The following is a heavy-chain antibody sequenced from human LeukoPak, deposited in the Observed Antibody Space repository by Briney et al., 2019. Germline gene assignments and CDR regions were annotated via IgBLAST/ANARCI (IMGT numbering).Heavy chain of an antibody. D-gene: IGHD3-22*01. CDR2: INPSGGST. CDR1: GYTFTSYY. J-gene: IGHJ6*02. V-gene: IGHV1-46*01. CDR3: ARGFPEGGITMIVVVKNPSYYYGMDV. Sequence: ASMKVSCKASGYTFTSYYMHWVRQAPGQGLEWMGIINPSGGSTSYAQKFQGRVTMTRDTSTSTVYMELSSLRSEDTAVYYCARGFPEGGITMIVVVKNPSYYYGMDVWGQGTTVTVSS.